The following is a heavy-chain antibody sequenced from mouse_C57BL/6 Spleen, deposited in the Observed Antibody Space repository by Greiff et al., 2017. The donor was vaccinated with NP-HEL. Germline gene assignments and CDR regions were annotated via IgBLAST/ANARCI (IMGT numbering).Heavy chain of an antibody. V-gene: IGHV1-52*01. J-gene: IGHJ2*01. CDR3: TTAQATYGYFDY. CDR1: GYTFTSYW. D-gene: IGHD3-2*02. Sequence: QVHVKQPGAELVRPGSSVKLSCKASGYTFTSYWMHWVKQRPIQGLEWIGNIDPSDSETHYNQKFKDKATLTVDKSSSTAYMQLSSLTSEDSAVYYCTTAQATYGYFDYWGQGTTLTVSS. CDR2: IDPSDSET.